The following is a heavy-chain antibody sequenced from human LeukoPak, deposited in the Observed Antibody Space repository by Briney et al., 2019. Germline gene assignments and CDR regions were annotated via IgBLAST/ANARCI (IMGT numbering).Heavy chain of an antibody. J-gene: IGHJ4*02. V-gene: IGHV4-38-2*02. CDR2: IYHSGST. D-gene: IGHD3-22*01. CDR1: GGSISSGYY. Sequence: SETLSLTCTVSGGSISSGYYWGWIRQPPGKGLEWIGSIYHSGSTYYNLSLKSRVTISVDTSKNQFSLKLSSVTAADTAVYYCAREPRFDSSGYYCDYWGQGTLVTVSS. CDR3: AREPRFDSSGYYCDY.